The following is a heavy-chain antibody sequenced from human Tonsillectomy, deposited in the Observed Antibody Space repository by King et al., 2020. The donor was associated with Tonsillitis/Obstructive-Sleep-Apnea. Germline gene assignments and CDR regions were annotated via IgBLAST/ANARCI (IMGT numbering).Heavy chain of an antibody. CDR2: IFWNDEK. Sequence: QITLKESGPVLVKPTDTLTLTCTVSGFSLSNARMGVSWIRQPPGKALEWHAHIFWNDEKSHTTSLKSRLTISKDTSESQVVLTMTNMDPVETGTYYCARIRTVGAYVYFDYWGQGTLVTVSS. D-gene: IGHD1-26*01. J-gene: IGHJ4*02. CDR1: GFSLSNARMG. CDR3: ARIRTVGAYVYFDY. V-gene: IGHV2-26*01.